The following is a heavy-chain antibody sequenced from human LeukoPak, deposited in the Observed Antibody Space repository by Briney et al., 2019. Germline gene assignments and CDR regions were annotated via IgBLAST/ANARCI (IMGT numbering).Heavy chain of an antibody. CDR3: ARGWATYYDFWSGYSSNWFDP. Sequence: TGGSLSLSCAASGFTFSSYAMHWVRQAPGKGLEWVAVISYDGSNKYYADSVKGRFTISRDNSKNTLYLQMNSLRAEDTAVYYCARGWATYYDFWSGYSSNWFDPWGQGTLVTVSS. CDR2: ISYDGSNK. V-gene: IGHV3-30*04. D-gene: IGHD3-3*01. J-gene: IGHJ5*02. CDR1: GFTFSSYA.